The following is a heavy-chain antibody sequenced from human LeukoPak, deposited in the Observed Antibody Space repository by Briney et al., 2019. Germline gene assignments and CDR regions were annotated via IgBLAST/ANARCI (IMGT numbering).Heavy chain of an antibody. V-gene: IGHV4-31*03. CDR2: IHYSGST. CDR1: GGSISSGDYY. J-gene: IGHJ6*03. D-gene: IGHD1-20*01. CDR3: AREALTGTTANYYYYMDV. Sequence: PSETLSLTCTVSGGSISSGDYYWSWIRQRPGKGLEWIGYIHYSGSTYYNPSLRSRVIMSVDTSENQLSLKLSSVTAADTAVYYCAREALTGTTANYYYYMDVWGKGTTVTVSS.